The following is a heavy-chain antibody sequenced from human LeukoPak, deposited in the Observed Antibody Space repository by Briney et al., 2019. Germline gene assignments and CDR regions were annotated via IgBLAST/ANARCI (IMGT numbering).Heavy chain of an antibody. V-gene: IGHV3-23*01. CDR1: GFTFSNYA. CDR2: ISGSASST. Sequence: PGGSLRLSCAASGFTFSNYAMSWVRQAPGKGLEWVSAISGSASSTYHADSVKGRFTISRDNSKNTLYLQMNSLRAEDTAVYYCAQDQRLYGVYWGQGTLVMVSS. CDR3: AQDQRLYGVY. D-gene: IGHD2-8*01. J-gene: IGHJ4*02.